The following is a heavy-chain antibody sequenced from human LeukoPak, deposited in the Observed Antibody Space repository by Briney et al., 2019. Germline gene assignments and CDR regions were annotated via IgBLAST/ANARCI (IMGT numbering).Heavy chain of an antibody. CDR2: INHSGST. D-gene: IGHD3-9*01. J-gene: IGHJ3*02. CDR1: GFTFSSYS. V-gene: IGHV4-34*01. CDR3: ARGSRLTGTFDI. Sequence: GSLRLSCAASGFTFSSYSMNWVRQPPGKGLEWIGEINHSGSTNYSPSLKSRVTISLDTSKNQFSLKLSSVTAADTAVYYCARGSRLTGTFDIWGQGTMVTVSS.